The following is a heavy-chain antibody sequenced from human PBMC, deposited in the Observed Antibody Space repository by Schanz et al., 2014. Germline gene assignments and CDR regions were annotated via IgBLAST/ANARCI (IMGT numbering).Heavy chain of an antibody. CDR1: GYTFSSHG. D-gene: IGHD3-9*01. Sequence: QVQVVQSGAELKKPGASVKVSCKASGYTFSSHGIHWLRQAPGQRLEWMGWINTGSGDTKYSQNFQGRVTMTADTSTNTAYMELRSLRSDDTAVYYCAKAEYDILTDSYSRLDPWGQGTLVTVSS. J-gene: IGHJ5*02. CDR2: INTGSGDT. CDR3: AKAEYDILTDSYSRLDP. V-gene: IGHV1-3*04.